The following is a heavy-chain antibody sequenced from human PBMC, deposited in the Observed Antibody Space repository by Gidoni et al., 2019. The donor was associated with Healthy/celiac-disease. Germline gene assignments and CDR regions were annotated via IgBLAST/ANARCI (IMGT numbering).Heavy chain of an antibody. CDR3: ARRPTGERRFDY. CDR1: GGSISSSSSY. D-gene: IGHD7-27*01. CDR2: IYYSGST. J-gene: IGHJ4*02. Sequence: QLQLQESGPGLVKPSETLSLTCTVSGGSISSSSSYWGWIRQPPGKGLEWIGSIYYSGSTYYNPSLKSRVTISVDTSKNQFSLKLSSVTAADTAVYYCARRPTGERRFDYWGQGTLVTVSS. V-gene: IGHV4-39*01.